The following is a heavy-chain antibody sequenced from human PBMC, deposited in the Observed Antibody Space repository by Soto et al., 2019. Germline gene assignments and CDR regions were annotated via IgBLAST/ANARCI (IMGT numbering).Heavy chain of an antibody. J-gene: IGHJ5*02. CDR1: GYTFTEYF. CDR2: LSPETGVT. D-gene: IGHD3-16*01. V-gene: IGHV1-2*02. CDR3: ARATRIIRHITNLGEASPGVVEH. Sequence: QVQLVQSGAEVKMPGASVKVSCEASGYTFTEYFLHWVRQAPGQGLEWMGWLSPETGVTNFAPRFKGSVTMIADTAISTSYMQLSGLRNDDTAVYYCARATRIIRHITNLGEASPGVVEHWGQGTLVSVSS.